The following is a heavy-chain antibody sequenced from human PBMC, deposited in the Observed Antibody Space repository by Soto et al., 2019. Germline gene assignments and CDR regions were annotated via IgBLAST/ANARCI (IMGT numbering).Heavy chain of an antibody. CDR3: ARNIAARPGPYYYYGMDV. J-gene: IGHJ6*02. Sequence: SVKVSCKASGGTFSSYAISWVRQAPGQGLEWMGGIIPIFGTANYAQKFQGRVTITADKSTSTAYMELSSLRSEDTAVYYCARNIAARPGPYYYYGMDVWGQGTTVTISS. CDR2: IIPIFGTA. D-gene: IGHD6-6*01. V-gene: IGHV1-69*06. CDR1: GGTFSSYA.